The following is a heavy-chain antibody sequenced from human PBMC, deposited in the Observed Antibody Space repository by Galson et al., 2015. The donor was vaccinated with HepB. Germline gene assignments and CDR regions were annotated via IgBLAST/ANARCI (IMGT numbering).Heavy chain of an antibody. CDR3: ARAKYQMSLWGY. Sequence: SLRLSCAAPGFTFSSYAMSWVRQAPGKGLEWVAIISYDGSNKYYADSVKGRFTISRDNSKNTLYLQMNSLRNEETAVYYCARAKYQMSLWGYWGQGTLVTVSS. CDR1: GFTFSSYA. CDR2: ISYDGSNK. V-gene: IGHV3-30-3*01. D-gene: IGHD2-21*01. J-gene: IGHJ4*02.